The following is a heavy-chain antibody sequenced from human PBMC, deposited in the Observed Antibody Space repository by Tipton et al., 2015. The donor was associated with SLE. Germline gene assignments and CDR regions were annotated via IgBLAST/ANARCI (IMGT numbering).Heavy chain of an antibody. Sequence: QLVQSGAEVKKPGESLKISCEGSGYTFTSHWIAWVRQMPGKGLEWMGIIHPSDSETRYSPSFQGQVTMSADRSISTAYLQWSSLKASDSAMYYCAKDSGWLRHTFDFWGQGTRVTVSS. J-gene: IGHJ4*02. D-gene: IGHD5-12*01. V-gene: IGHV5-51*03. CDR2: IHPSDSET. CDR1: GYTFTSHW. CDR3: AKDSGWLRHTFDF.